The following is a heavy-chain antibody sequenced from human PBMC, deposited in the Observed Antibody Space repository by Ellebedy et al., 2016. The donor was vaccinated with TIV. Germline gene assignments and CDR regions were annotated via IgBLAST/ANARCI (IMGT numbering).Heavy chain of an antibody. D-gene: IGHD6-19*01. CDR2: ISYSGST. V-gene: IGHV4-61*08. J-gene: IGHJ6*02. CDR1: GGSISSGGYY. CDR3: ARVIAVAGTYYYGMDV. Sequence: GSLRLSCTVSGGSISSGGYYWSRIRQHPGKGLEWIGYISYSGSTNYNPSLKSRVTISVDTSKNQFALKLSSVTAADTAVYYCARVIAVAGTYYYGMDVWGQGTTVTVSS.